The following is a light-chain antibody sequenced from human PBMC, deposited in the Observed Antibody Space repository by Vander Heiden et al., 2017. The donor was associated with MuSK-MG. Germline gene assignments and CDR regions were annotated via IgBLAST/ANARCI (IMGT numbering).Light chain of an antibody. CDR1: NIGSKS. CDR2: HDS. V-gene: IGLV3-21*04. Sequence: SSVLTQAPSVSAAPGPTARSTDGGNNIGSKSVLWYQQQPGQAPVLLIHHDSDRRSGIPARFSGSNTGNTATLTISRVEAGDEAADYCQVWDSTSDHPGLFGGGTKLTVL. J-gene: IGLJ2*01. CDR3: QVWDSTSDHPGL.